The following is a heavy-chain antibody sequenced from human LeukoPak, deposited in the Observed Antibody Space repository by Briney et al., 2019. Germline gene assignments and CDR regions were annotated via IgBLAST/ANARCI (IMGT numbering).Heavy chain of an antibody. CDR3: ARQDGRALYYFDH. CDR1: GYTFAGYW. CDR2: IYPRDSDT. Sequence: PGESLKISCKGSGYTFAGYWIAWVRQMPGKGLEWMGIIYPRDSDTRYSPSFQGQVTISADKSISTAYLQWSSLKASDTAMYYCARQDGRALYYFDHWGQGALVTVSS. J-gene: IGHJ4*02. V-gene: IGHV5-51*01. D-gene: IGHD5-24*01.